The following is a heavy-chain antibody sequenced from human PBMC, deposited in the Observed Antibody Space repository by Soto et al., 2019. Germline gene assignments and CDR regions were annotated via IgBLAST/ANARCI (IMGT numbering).Heavy chain of an antibody. D-gene: IGHD3-10*01. V-gene: IGHV4-34*01. Sequence: SETLSLTCAVYGGSFSGYYWSWIRQPPGKGLEWIGEINHSGSTNYNPSLKSRVTISVDTSKNQFSLKLSSVTAADTAVYYCAIEGDYYGSGSYSDGMDVWGQGTTVTVS. CDR2: INHSGST. CDR1: GGSFSGYY. J-gene: IGHJ6*02. CDR3: AIEGDYYGSGSYSDGMDV.